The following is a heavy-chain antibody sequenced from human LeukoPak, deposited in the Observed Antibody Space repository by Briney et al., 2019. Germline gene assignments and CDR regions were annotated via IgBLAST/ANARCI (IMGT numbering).Heavy chain of an antibody. CDR1: GGSFSGYY. CDR2: INHSGST. CDR3: AREARSSGWYGDYYYYMDV. J-gene: IGHJ6*03. Sequence: SETLSLTCAVYGGSFSGYYWSWIRQPPGKGLEWIGEINHSGSTNYNSSLKSRVTISVDTSKNQFSLELSSVTAADTAVYYCAREARSSGWYGDYYYYMDVWGKGTTVTVSS. D-gene: IGHD6-19*01. V-gene: IGHV4-34*01.